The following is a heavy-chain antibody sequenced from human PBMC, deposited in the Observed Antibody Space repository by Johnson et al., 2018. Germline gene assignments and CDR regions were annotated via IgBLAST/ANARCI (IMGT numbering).Heavy chain of an antibody. J-gene: IGHJ6*03. D-gene: IGHD6-6*01. CDR1: AGSIRSDY. CDR3: ARGVRRAARPRDSYYYMDV. Sequence: VQLLESGPGVVKPSEPLSLTCTVSAGSIRSDYWNWIRQAPGKRLEWIGYISHSGSTSYNPSLRSRVTILADTSKNQFSLNLNSLTAADTAVYYRARGVRRAARPRDSYYYMDVWGKGTTVIVSS. V-gene: IGHV4-59*01. CDR2: ISHSGST.